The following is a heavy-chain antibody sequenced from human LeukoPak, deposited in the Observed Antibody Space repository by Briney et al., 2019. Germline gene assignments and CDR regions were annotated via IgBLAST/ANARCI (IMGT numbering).Heavy chain of an antibody. D-gene: IGHD3-9*01. V-gene: IGHV3-48*03. CDR1: GFTFSTYE. Sequence: PGGSLRLSCAASGFTFSTYEMNWVRQAPGKGLEWVSYISSSGTTIYYADSVKGRFTISRDNAKNSLYLQMNSLRAEDTAVYYCARGGKTGYSQSDYWGQGTLVTVSS. CDR3: ARGGKTGYSQSDY. CDR2: ISSSGTTI. J-gene: IGHJ4*02.